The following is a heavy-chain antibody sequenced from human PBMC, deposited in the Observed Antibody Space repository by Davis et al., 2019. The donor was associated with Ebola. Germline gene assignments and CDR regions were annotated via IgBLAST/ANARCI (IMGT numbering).Heavy chain of an antibody. CDR2: TSSSGSTI. CDR3: ARGNDYGDYGVWYFDL. Sequence: PGGSLRLSCAASGFTFSDYYMSWIRQAPGKGPEWVSYTSSSGSTIYYADSVKGRFTISRDNAKNSLYLQMNSLRAEDTAVYYCARGNDYGDYGVWYFDLWGRGTLVTVSS. V-gene: IGHV3-11*04. D-gene: IGHD4-17*01. CDR1: GFTFSDYY. J-gene: IGHJ2*01.